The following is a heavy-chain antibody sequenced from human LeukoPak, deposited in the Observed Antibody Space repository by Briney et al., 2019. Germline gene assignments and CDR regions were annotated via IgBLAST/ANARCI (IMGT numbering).Heavy chain of an antibody. D-gene: IGHD3-10*01. J-gene: IGHJ2*01. Sequence: GGSLRLSCAASGFTFSSCWMSWVRQAPGKGLEWVANIKQDGSEKYYVDSVTGRLTISRDNAKNSLYLQMNSLRAEDAAVYYCARVEFDWYFDLWGRGTLVTVSS. CDR2: IKQDGSEK. V-gene: IGHV3-7*01. CDR1: GFTFSSCW. CDR3: ARVEFDWYFDL.